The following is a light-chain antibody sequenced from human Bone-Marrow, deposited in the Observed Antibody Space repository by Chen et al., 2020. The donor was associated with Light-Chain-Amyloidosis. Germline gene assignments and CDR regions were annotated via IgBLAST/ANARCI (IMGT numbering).Light chain of an antibody. CDR1: NSDVGTYNY. CDR3: SSYTT. V-gene: IGLV2-14*01. CDR2: EVS. Sequence: QSALTQPASVSGSPGQSITISCTGTNSDVGTYNYVSWYQQHPGKAPKLIIFEVSNRPSGVSNRFSGSKSANTASLTISGLQAEDEADYYCSSYTTFGTGTRVTVL. J-gene: IGLJ1*01.